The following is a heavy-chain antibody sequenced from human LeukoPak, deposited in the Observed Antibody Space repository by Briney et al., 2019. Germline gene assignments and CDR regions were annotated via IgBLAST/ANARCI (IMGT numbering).Heavy chain of an antibody. CDR2: ISYDGSNK. D-gene: IGHD6-13*01. CDR1: GFTFSSYG. J-gene: IGHJ4*02. Sequence: PGGSLRLSCAASGFTFSSYGMHWVRQAPGKGLEWVAVISYDGSNKYYADSVKGRFTISRDNSKNTLYLQMNSLRAEDTAVYYCAKEVAAAGTGPVDYWGQGTLVTVSS. CDR3: AKEVAAAGTGPVDY. V-gene: IGHV3-30*18.